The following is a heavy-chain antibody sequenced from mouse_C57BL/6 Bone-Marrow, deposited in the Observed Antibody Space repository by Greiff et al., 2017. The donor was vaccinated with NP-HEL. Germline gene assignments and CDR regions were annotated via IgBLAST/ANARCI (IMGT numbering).Heavy chain of an antibody. Sequence: VQLHQSGAELVKPGASVKISCKASGYAFSTYWMNWVKQRPGKGLEWIGQIYPRDGDTNYNGKFKGKVSLTADKSSSTAYMQLSSLTSEDSAVYFCARGDYGSSRFGYAMDYWGQGTSVTVSS. CDR2: IYPRDGDT. J-gene: IGHJ4*01. V-gene: IGHV1-80*01. CDR1: GYAFSTYW. D-gene: IGHD1-1*01. CDR3: ARGDYGSSRFGYAMDY.